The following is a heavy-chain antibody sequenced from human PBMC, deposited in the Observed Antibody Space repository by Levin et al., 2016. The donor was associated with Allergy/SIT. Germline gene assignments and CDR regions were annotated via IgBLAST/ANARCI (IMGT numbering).Heavy chain of an antibody. V-gene: IGHV1-46*01. D-gene: IGHD3-10*01. CDR1: GYTFTGYY. Sequence: ASVKVSCKASGYTFTGYYMRWVRQAPGQGLEWMGIINPSGGSTSYAQKLQGRVTMTRDTSTSTVYMELSSLRSEDTAVYYCARGERAGIPPFANWFDPWGQGTLVTVSS. CDR2: INPSGGST. CDR3: ARGERAGIPPFANWFDP. J-gene: IGHJ5*02.